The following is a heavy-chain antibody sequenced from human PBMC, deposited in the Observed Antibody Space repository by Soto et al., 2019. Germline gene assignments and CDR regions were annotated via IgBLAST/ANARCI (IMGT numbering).Heavy chain of an antibody. Sequence: SETLSLTCTISGGAISSYYWSWIRQTPGKGLEWIGYVYFSGSTNYNPSLKSRVLISIDTSRNQFSLKLNSVTAADTAVYYCTRDLDIGHRDYGQSTVWGQGKTVTV. CDR2: VYFSGST. J-gene: IGHJ6*02. D-gene: IGHD4-17*01. V-gene: IGHV4-59*01. CDR1: GGAISSYY. CDR3: TRDLDIGHRDYGQSTV.